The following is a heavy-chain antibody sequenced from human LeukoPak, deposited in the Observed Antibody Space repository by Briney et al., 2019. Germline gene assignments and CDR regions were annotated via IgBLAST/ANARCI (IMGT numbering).Heavy chain of an antibody. CDR1: GFTFSSYA. D-gene: IGHD6-6*01. CDR2: ISGSGGST. CDR3: ARSPRLEYSSSFNPYYYYYGMDV. V-gene: IGHV3-23*01. J-gene: IGHJ6*02. Sequence: GGSLRLSCAASGFTFSSYAMSWVRQAPGKGLEWVSAISGSGGSTYYADSVKGRFTISRDNSKNTLYLQMNSLRAEDTAVYYCARSPRLEYSSSFNPYYYYYGMDVWGQGTTVTVSS.